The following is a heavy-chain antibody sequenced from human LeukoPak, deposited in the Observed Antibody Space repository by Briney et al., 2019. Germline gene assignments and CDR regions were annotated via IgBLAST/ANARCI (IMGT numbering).Heavy chain of an antibody. CDR3: ARDRYSSGLDY. D-gene: IGHD6-19*01. Sequence: PSETLSLTCTVPGGSISSYYWSWIRQPAGKGLEWIGRIYTSGSTNYNPSLKSRVTISVDKSKNQFSLKLSSVTAADTAVYYCARDRYSSGLDYWGQGTLVTVSS. CDR2: IYTSGST. CDR1: GGSISSYY. V-gene: IGHV4-4*07. J-gene: IGHJ4*02.